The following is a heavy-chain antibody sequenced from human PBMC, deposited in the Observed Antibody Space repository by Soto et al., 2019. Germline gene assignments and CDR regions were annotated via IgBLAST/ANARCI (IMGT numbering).Heavy chain of an antibody. V-gene: IGHV4-38-2*01. CDR1: GYSISIGYY. D-gene: IGHD2-15*01. J-gene: IGHJ5*02. CDR3: ARAAYCSGGSCYPGWFDP. CDR2: IYHSGST. Sequence: SETLSLTCAVSGYSISIGYYCGCIRQPPGKGLEWIGSIYHSGSTYYNPSLKSRVTISVDTSKNQFSLKLSSVTAADTAVYYCARAAYCSGGSCYPGWFDPWGQGTLVTVSS.